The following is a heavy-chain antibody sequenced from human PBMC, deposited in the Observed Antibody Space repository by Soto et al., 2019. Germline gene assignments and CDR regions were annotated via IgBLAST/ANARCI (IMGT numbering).Heavy chain of an antibody. CDR2: IKQDGSEK. Sequence: GGSLRLSCAASGFTFSSYWMSWVRQAPGKGLEWVANIKQDGSEKYYVDSVKGRFTISRDNAKNSLYLQMNSLRAEDTAVYYCARGAYYDILTGYYHGDRFDYWGQGTLVTVSS. V-gene: IGHV3-7*05. CDR3: ARGAYYDILTGYYHGDRFDY. J-gene: IGHJ4*02. D-gene: IGHD3-9*01. CDR1: GFTFSSYW.